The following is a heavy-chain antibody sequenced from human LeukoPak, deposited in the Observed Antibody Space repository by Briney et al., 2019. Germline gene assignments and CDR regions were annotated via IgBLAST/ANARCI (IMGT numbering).Heavy chain of an antibody. V-gene: IGHV1-2*06. Sequence: GASVKVSCKASGYTFTGYYIHWVRQSPGQGLEWMGRINPYNGDTNYPQKFQGRVTMTRDTSVRIAYMELSRLTSDDTAVYYCARVSYCGGDCSSRYYYGMDGWGQGTTVTVS. J-gene: IGHJ6*02. CDR2: INPYNGDT. CDR1: GYTFTGYY. D-gene: IGHD2-21*02. CDR3: ARVSYCGGDCSSRYYYGMDG.